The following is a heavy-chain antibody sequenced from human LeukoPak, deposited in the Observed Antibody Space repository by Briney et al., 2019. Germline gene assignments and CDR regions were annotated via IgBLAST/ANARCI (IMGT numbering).Heavy chain of an antibody. CDR1: GYTFTSYA. Sequence: WASVNVSLKASGYTFTSYAMNWVRQAPGQGLEWMGWINTNTGNPTYAQGFTGRFVFSLDTSVSTAYLQISSLKAEDTAVYYCARDLNYGDYPAIDYWGQGTLVTVSS. CDR3: ARDLNYGDYPAIDY. D-gene: IGHD4-17*01. J-gene: IGHJ4*02. V-gene: IGHV7-4-1*02. CDR2: INTNTGNP.